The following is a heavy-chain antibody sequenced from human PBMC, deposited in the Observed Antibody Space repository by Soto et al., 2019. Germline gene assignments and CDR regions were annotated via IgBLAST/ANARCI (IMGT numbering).Heavy chain of an antibody. CDR1: GGSISSGGYY. V-gene: IGHV4-31*03. CDR2: IYYNGST. J-gene: IGHJ6*02. CDR3: ARCPGEHYYYYGMDV. D-gene: IGHD3-10*01. Sequence: SETLSLTCTVSGGSISSGGYYWSWIRQHPGKGLEWIGYIYYNGSTYYNPSLKSRVTISVDTSKNQFSLKLSSVTAADTAVYYCARCPGEHYYYYGMDVWGQGTTVTVS.